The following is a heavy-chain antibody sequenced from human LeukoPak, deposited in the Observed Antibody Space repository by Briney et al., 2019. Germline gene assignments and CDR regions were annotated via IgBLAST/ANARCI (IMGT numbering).Heavy chain of an antibody. J-gene: IGHJ6*04. Sequence: SQTLSLTCTVSGGSISSGDYYWSWIRQPPGKGLEWIGYIYYSGSTYYNPSLKSRVTISVHTSKNQFSLKLSSVTAADTAVYYCARDRNYYGSGSSGMDVWGKGTTVTVSS. CDR2: IYYSGST. CDR3: ARDRNYYGSGSSGMDV. D-gene: IGHD3-10*01. V-gene: IGHV4-30-4*01. CDR1: GGSISSGDYY.